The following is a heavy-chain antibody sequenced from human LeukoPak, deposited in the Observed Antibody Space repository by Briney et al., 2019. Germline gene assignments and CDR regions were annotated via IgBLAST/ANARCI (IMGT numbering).Heavy chain of an antibody. CDR1: GFTFSSYG. J-gene: IGHJ6*03. V-gene: IGHV3-30*18. D-gene: IGHD6-6*01. CDR3: AKVSSSGYYYYYMDV. CDR2: ISYDGSNK. Sequence: GRSLRLSCAASGFTFSSYGMHWVRQAPGKGLEWVAVISYDGSNKYYADSVKGRFTISRDNSKNTLYLQMNSLRAEDTALYYCAKVSSSGYYYYYMDVWGKGTTVTVSS.